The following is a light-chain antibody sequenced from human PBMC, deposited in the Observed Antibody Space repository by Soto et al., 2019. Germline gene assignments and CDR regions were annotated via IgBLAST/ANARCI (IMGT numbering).Light chain of an antibody. CDR3: SSYTSSNTLV. CDR2: DVS. Sequence: QSVLTQPASVSGSPEQSITISCTGTSSDVGGYNYVSWYQQHPGKAPKLMIYDVSNRPSGVSNRFSGSKSGNTASLTISGLQAEDEADYYCSSYTSSNTLVFGGGTKVTVL. V-gene: IGLV2-14*01. CDR1: SSDVGGYNY. J-gene: IGLJ2*01.